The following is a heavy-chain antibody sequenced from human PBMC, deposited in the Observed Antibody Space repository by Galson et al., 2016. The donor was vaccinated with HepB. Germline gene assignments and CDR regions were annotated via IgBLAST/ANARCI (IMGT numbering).Heavy chain of an antibody. D-gene: IGHD6-13*01. Sequence: SVKVSCKASGYTFTSFGVSWVRQAPGQGLEWMGWISADRGNTNYAQKFQGRVTMVTDASTTTAYLDLRSLRSDDTAVYYCARDPSYISSGVGTRGFDYWGQGTLVTVSS. CDR2: ISADRGNT. CDR1: GYTFTSFG. CDR3: ARDPSYISSGVGTRGFDY. V-gene: IGHV1-18*01. J-gene: IGHJ4*02.